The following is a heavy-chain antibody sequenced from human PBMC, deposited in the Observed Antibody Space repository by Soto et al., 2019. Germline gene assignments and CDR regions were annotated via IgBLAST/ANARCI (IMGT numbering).Heavy chain of an antibody. D-gene: IGHD2-2*01. CDR3: ARDQTDCSSTSCYPDYYYYYMDV. Sequence: SLRLSCAASGFTFSSYSMNWVRQAPGKGLEWVSYISSSSSTIYYADSVKGRFTISRDNAKNSLYLQMNSLRAEDTAVYYCARDQTDCSSTSCYPDYYYYYMDVWGKGTTVTVSS. CDR1: GFTFSSYS. CDR2: ISSSSSTI. V-gene: IGHV3-48*01. J-gene: IGHJ6*03.